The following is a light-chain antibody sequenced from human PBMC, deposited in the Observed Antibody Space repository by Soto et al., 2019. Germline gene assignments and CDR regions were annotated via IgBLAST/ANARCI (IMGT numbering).Light chain of an antibody. CDR2: GAS. CDR3: QQYAGSPRT. V-gene: IGKV3-20*01. CDR1: QSISSW. Sequence: TQSPSTLSASVGDRVTITCRASQSISSWLAWYQQKRGQAPRLLIHGASSRATGIPDRFSGSGSGTDFTLTISRLEPEDFAVYYCQQYAGSPRTFGQGTKVDIK. J-gene: IGKJ1*01.